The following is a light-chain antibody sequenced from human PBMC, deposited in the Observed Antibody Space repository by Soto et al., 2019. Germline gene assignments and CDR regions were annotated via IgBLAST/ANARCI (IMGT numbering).Light chain of an antibody. Sequence: DIVLTQSPLSLLVTLGQPASISCRASQGLVHIDGTTYLSWLHQRPGLPPRLLIYKISVRLPGVPERFRGSGAGTDFTLKISRVEAEDVGIYYCMEGAHLRTFGQGTKVELK. CDR1: QGLVHIDGTTY. CDR2: KIS. CDR3: MEGAHLRT. V-gene: IGKV2-24*01. J-gene: IGKJ1*01.